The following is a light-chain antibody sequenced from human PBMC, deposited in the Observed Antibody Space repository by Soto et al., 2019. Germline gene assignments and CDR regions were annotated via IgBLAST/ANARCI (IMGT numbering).Light chain of an antibody. CDR3: CSYANTHTWI. J-gene: IGLJ2*01. CDR2: GDN. CDR1: SSDVGRYKF. Sequence: QSALTQPASVSGSPGQSITISCSGTSSDVGRYKFVSWYQQHPGKAPKVMIYGDNKRPSGVSNRFSGSKSGNTASQTISGLQAEDEADYYCCSYANTHTWIFGGGTKLTVL. V-gene: IGLV2-23*01.